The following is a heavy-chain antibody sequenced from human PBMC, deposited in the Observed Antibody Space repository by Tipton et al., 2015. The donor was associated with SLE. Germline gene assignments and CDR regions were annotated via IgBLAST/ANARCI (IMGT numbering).Heavy chain of an antibody. V-gene: IGHV3-7*01. CDR3: ATPLGYCSGGSCPYNWFDP. CDR1: GFTFSSYW. Sequence: SLRLSCVASGFTFSSYWMSWVRQAPGKGLEWVANIKQDGSEKYYVDSVKGRFTISRDNAKNSLYLQMNSLRAEDTAVYYCATPLGYCSGGSCPYNWFDPWGQGTLVTVSS. D-gene: IGHD2-15*01. CDR2: IKQDGSEK. J-gene: IGHJ5*02.